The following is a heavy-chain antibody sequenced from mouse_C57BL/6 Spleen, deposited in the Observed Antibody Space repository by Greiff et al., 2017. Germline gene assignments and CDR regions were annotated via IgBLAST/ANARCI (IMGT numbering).Heavy chain of an antibody. Sequence: VKLQQPGAELVRPGSSVKLSCKASGYTFTSYWMHWVKQRPIQGLEWIGNIDPSDSETHYNQKFKDKATLTVDKSSSTAYMQLSSLTSEDSAVYYCARWGDYYGSSYWYFDVWGTGTTVTVSS. J-gene: IGHJ1*03. CDR2: IDPSDSET. V-gene: IGHV1-52*01. CDR3: ARWGDYYGSSYWYFDV. D-gene: IGHD1-1*01. CDR1: GYTFTSYW.